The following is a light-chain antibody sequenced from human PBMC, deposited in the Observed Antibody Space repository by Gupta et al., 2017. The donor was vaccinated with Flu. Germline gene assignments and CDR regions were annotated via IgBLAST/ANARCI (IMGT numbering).Light chain of an antibody. CDR1: QSVSSN. Sequence: EIVMTQSPATLSVSPGERATLSCRASQSVSSNLAWYQQKPGQAPRLLIYGASTRATGIPARVSGSGSGTEFTLTISSLQSEDFAVYYCQQYNNGPPWTFGQGTKVEIK. CDR2: GAS. CDR3: QQYNNGPPWT. J-gene: IGKJ1*01. V-gene: IGKV3-15*01.